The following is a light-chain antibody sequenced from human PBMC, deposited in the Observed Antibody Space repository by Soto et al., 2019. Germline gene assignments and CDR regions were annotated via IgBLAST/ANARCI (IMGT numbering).Light chain of an antibody. Sequence: DIQMTQSPSTLSVSVGDRVTITCRASQSITGWLAWFQQKPGKAPKLLISKASSLESGVPSRFSGSGSGTEFTLTISSLQPDDFATYYCQQYNPYSPWTFGQGTKVEIK. J-gene: IGKJ1*01. CDR1: QSITGW. CDR2: KAS. V-gene: IGKV1-5*03. CDR3: QQYNPYSPWT.